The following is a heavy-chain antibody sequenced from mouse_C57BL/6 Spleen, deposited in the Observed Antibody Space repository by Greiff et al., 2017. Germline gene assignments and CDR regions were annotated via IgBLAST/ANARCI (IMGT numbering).Heavy chain of an antibody. V-gene: IGHV3-6*01. Sequence: EVQVVESGPGLVKPSQSLSLTCSVTGYSITSGYYWNWIRQFPGNKLEWMGYISYDGSNNYNPSLKNRISITRDTSKNQFFLKLNSVTTEDTATYYCARVYDYDPYWYFDVWGTGTTVTVSS. D-gene: IGHD2-4*01. CDR1: GYSITSGYY. CDR3: ARVYDYDPYWYFDV. CDR2: ISYDGSN. J-gene: IGHJ1*03.